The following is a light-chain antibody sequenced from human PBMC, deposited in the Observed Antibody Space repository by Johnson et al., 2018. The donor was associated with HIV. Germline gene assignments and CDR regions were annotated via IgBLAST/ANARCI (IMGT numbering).Light chain of an antibody. J-gene: IGLJ1*01. CDR2: ENN. Sequence: QSVLSQPPSVSAAPGQKVTISCSGSSSNIGNNYVSWYQQLPGTAPKLLIYENNKRPSGITDRFSGSKSGTSATLGITGLQTGDEADYYCGTWDSSLREVFGTGTKVTVL. CDR1: SSNIGNNY. V-gene: IGLV1-51*02. CDR3: GTWDSSLREV.